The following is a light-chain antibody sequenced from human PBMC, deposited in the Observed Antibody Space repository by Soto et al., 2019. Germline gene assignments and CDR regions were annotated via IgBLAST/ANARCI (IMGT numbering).Light chain of an antibody. CDR3: HQRQSWPRT. CDR2: QTS. J-gene: IGKJ1*01. Sequence: EIVLTQSPATLSSFPGDRVTLSCRASQYINTRLAWYQHRPGQAPRLLIYQTSIRAAGIPARFSASGTGTDFTLTISDVQPEDFEVYYCHQRQSWPRTFGQATKVDIK. V-gene: IGKV3-11*01. CDR1: QYINTR.